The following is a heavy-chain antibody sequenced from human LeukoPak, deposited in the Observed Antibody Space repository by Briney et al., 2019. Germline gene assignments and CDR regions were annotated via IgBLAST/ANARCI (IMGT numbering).Heavy chain of an antibody. D-gene: IGHD3-22*01. CDR3: ARIRYYYDSSGYYRNYYYYYGMDV. J-gene: IGHJ6*02. CDR2: ISPTGSTT. V-gene: IGHV3-74*01. Sequence: GGSLRLSCTASGFSFSGHWMHWARQLPGKGLVWVSRISPTGSTTSYADSVKGRFTVSRDNAKNSLYLQMNSLRAEDTAVYYCARIRYYYDSSGYYRNYYYYYGMDVWGQGTTVTVSS. CDR1: GFSFSGHW.